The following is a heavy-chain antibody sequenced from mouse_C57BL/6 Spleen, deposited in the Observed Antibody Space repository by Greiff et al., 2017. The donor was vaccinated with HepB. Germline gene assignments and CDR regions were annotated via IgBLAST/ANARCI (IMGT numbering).Heavy chain of an antibody. V-gene: IGHV5-17*01. D-gene: IGHD2-1*01. CDR2: ISSGSSTI. CDR3: ARPKGNSWFAY. J-gene: IGHJ3*01. CDR1: GFTFSDYG. Sequence: EVMLVESGGGLVKPGGSLKLSCAASGFTFSDYGMHWVRQAPEKGLEWVAYISSGSSTIYYADTVKGRFTISRDNAKNTLFLQMTSLRSEDTAMYYCARPKGNSWFAYCGQGTLVTVSA.